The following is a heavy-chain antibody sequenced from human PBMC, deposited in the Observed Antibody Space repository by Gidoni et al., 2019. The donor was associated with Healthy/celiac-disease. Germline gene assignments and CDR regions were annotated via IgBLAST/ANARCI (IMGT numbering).Heavy chain of an antibody. Sequence: EVQLVESGGVVVQPGGSLRLSCAASGFTFDDYTMHWVRQAPGKGLEWVSLISWDGGSTYYADSVKGRFTISRDNSKNFLYLQMNSLRTEDTALYYCAKAHSYTAMVNYFDYWGQGTLVTVSS. CDR1: GFTFDDYT. D-gene: IGHD5-18*01. CDR3: AKAHSYTAMVNYFDY. V-gene: IGHV3-43*01. CDR2: ISWDGGST. J-gene: IGHJ4*02.